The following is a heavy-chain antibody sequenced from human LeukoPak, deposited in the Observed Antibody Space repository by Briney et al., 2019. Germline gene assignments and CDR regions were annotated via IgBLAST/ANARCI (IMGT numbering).Heavy chain of an antibody. Sequence: SETLSRTCTVSGGSISTYYWSWFRQPPGRGLEWIGYIYYTGSTNYNPSLKSRVAISLGTSKNHFSLNLGSVTAADTALYYCARKASRSGSFDLWGQGALVTVSS. J-gene: IGHJ4*02. D-gene: IGHD3-22*01. CDR1: GGSISTYY. CDR3: ARKASRSGSFDL. CDR2: IYYTGST. V-gene: IGHV4-59*01.